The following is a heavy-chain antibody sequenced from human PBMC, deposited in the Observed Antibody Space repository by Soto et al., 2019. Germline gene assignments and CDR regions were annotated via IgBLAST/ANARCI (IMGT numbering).Heavy chain of an antibody. V-gene: IGHV4-30-4*01. D-gene: IGHD3-22*01. CDR3: ARAKGVQDYYDSSGYYPLTNYYYYGMDV. CDR1: GCSISSGDYY. J-gene: IGHJ6*02. CDR2: IYYSGST. Sequence: SETLSLTCTVSGCSISSGDYYWSWIRQPPGKGLEWIGYIYYSGSTYYNPSLKSRVTISVDTSKNQFSLKLSSVTAADTAVYYCARAKGVQDYYDSSGYYPLTNYYYYGMDVWGQGTTVTVSS.